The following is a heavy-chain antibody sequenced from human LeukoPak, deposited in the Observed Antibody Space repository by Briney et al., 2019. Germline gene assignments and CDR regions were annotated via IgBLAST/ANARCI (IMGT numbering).Heavy chain of an antibody. J-gene: IGHJ3*01. CDR2: INPSGGTT. CDR1: DYPFTIYY. CDR3: ARGFYYDSSGYNYQDTFDV. D-gene: IGHD3-22*01. Sequence: ASVRVSCTASDYPFTIYYIHWVRQAPGQGLEWMGKINPSGGTTNYAQKFQGRVTMTRDTSTNTVYMQLSSLRSEDTAIYYCARGFYYDSSGYNYQDTFDVWGQGTMVTVSS. V-gene: IGHV1-46*01.